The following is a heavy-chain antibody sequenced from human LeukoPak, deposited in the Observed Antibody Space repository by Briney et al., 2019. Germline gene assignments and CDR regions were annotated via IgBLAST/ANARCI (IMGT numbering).Heavy chain of an antibody. CDR2: ISGGGGST. V-gene: IGHV3-23*01. D-gene: IGHD5-18*01. CDR3: ASGYSYGYYFDY. Sequence: PGGSLRLSCAASGFTFSSYAMSWVRQAPGKGLEWVSAISGGGGSTYYADSVKGRFTISRDNSKNTLYLQMNSLRAEDTAVYYCASGYSYGYYFDYWGQGTLVTVSS. J-gene: IGHJ4*02. CDR1: GFTFSSYA.